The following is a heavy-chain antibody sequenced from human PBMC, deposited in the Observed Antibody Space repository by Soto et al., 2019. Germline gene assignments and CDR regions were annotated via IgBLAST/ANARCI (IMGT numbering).Heavy chain of an antibody. CDR2: INHSGST. CDR1: GGSFSGYY. V-gene: IGHV4-34*01. J-gene: IGHJ5*02. CDR3: ARVIEPPNWFDP. Sequence: WETLSLTCAVYGGSFSGYYWSWIRQPPGKGLEWIGEINHSGSTNYNPSLKSRVTISVDTSKNQFSLKLSSVTAADTAVYYCARVIEPPNWFDPWGQGTLVTVSS.